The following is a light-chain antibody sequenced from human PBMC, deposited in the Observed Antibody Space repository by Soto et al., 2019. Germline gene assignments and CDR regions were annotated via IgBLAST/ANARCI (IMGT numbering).Light chain of an antibody. CDR1: RIVSSD. CDR3: QQYNDWPPIT. Sequence: VWTRFPATLSLSPGERATLSGGASRIVSSDLAGYQQNPGQAPRLLIYGASTRAPDIPARFSGGGSGTEFTLTISNLQSEDFGIYYCQQYNDWPPITFGPGTKVDIK. J-gene: IGKJ3*01. CDR2: GAS. V-gene: IGKV3-15*01.